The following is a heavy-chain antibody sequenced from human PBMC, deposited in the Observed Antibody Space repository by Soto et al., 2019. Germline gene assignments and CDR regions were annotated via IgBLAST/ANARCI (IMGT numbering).Heavy chain of an antibody. J-gene: IGHJ6*02. CDR2: IYHSGST. Sequence: QLQLQESGSGLVKPSQTLSLTCAVSGGSISSGGYSWSWIRQPPGKGLEWIGYIYHSGSTYYNPSLKSRVTISVDRSKNQFSLKLSSVTAADTAVYYCARAGVEISDYAVYYYGMDVWGQGTTVIVSS. CDR3: ARAGVEISDYAVYYYGMDV. V-gene: IGHV4-30-2*01. D-gene: IGHD5-12*01. CDR1: GGSISSGGYS.